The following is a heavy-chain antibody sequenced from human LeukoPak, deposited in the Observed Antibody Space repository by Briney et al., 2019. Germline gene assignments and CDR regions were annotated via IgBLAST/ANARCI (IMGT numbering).Heavy chain of an antibody. CDR2: ISAYNGNT. J-gene: IGHJ4*02. V-gene: IGHV1-18*01. D-gene: IGHD3-22*01. CDR1: GYTFTIYG. CDR3: AREARDSSGYYPAKFDY. Sequence: ASVKVSCKASGYTFTIYGISWVRQAPGQRLEWMGWISAYNGNTKYEQKLQGRVTMTTDASTSKAYMELRSLRSDDTAVYYCAREARDSSGYYPAKFDYWGQGTLVTVSS.